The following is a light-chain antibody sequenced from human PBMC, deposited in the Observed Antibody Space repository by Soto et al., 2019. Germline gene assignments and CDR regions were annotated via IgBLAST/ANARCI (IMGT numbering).Light chain of an antibody. Sequence: QSVLTQPASVSGSPGQSITISCTGTSSDVGGYNYVSWYQQHPGKAPKVLISVVSNRPSGVSNRFSGSKSGNTASLTISGLQAEDEADYYCSSYSSGGTFVFGSGTKVTVL. CDR1: SSDVGGYNY. J-gene: IGLJ1*01. CDR2: VVS. V-gene: IGLV2-14*01. CDR3: SSYSSGGTFV.